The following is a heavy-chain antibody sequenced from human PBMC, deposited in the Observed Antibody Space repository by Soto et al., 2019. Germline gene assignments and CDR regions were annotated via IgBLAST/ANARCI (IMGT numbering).Heavy chain of an antibody. J-gene: IGHJ4*03. CDR3: ARARNYYDSSGYYRRSAQLDY. Sequence: ASVKVSCKASGYTFTGYYMHWVRQAPGQGLEWMGRINPNSGGTNYAQKFQGWVTMTRDTSISTAYIELSRLRSDDTAVYYCARARNYYDSSGYYRRSAQLDYWGQGTKVTVSS. V-gene: IGHV1-2*04. D-gene: IGHD3-22*01. CDR2: INPNSGGT. CDR1: GYTFTGYY.